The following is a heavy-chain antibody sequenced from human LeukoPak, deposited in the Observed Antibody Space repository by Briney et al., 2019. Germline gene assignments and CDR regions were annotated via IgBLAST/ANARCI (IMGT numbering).Heavy chain of an antibody. CDR2: INHSGST. D-gene: IGHD7-27*01. J-gene: IGHJ6*03. Sequence: SETLSLTCAVDGGSFSGYYWSWIRQPPGKGLEWIGEINHSGSTNYNPSLKSRVTISVDTSKNQFSLKLSSVTAADTAVYYCARDWGRYYYYMDVWGKGTTVTVSS. CDR1: GGSFSGYY. CDR3: ARDWGRYYYYMDV. V-gene: IGHV4-34*01.